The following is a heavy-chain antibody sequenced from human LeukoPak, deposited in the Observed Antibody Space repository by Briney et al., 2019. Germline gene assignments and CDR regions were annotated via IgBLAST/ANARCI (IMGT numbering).Heavy chain of an antibody. V-gene: IGHV3-23*01. CDR2: ISGSGGST. J-gene: IGHJ4*02. CDR3: AKDLRASRRPRFDY. Sequence: PGGSLRLSCAASGFTFSSYWMSWVRQAPGKGLEWVSAISGSGGSTYYADSVKGRFTISRDNSKNTLYLQMNSLRAEDTAVYYCAKDLRASRRPRFDYWGQGTLVTVSS. CDR1: GFTFSSYW.